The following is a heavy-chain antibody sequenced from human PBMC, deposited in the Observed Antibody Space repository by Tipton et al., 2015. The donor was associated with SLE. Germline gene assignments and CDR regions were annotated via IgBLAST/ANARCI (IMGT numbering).Heavy chain of an antibody. CDR1: GGSISSYY. CDR3: ARDEGRGSSSQRAFDI. D-gene: IGHD6-6*01. CDR2: IYYSGST. V-gene: IGHV4-59*01. J-gene: IGHJ3*02. Sequence: TLSLTCTVSGGSISSYYWSWIRQPPGKGLDWIGYIYYSGSTNYNPSLKSRVTISVDTSKNQFSLKLSSVTAADTAVYYCARDEGRGSSSQRAFDIWGQGTMVTVSS.